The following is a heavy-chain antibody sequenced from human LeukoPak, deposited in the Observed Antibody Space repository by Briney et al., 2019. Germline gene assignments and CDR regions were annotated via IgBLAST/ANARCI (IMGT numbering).Heavy chain of an antibody. J-gene: IGHJ6*03. CDR1: GGSISSYY. V-gene: IGHV4-59*01. CDR3: ARGLPVFGVVTGYYYYYYYMDV. Sequence: SETLSLTCTVSGGSISSYYWSWIRQPPGKGLEWIGYIYYSGSTNYNPSLTSRVTISVDTSKNQFSLKLSSVTAADTAVYYCARGLPVFGVVTGYYYYYYYMDVWGKGTTVTVSS. D-gene: IGHD3-3*01. CDR2: IYYSGST.